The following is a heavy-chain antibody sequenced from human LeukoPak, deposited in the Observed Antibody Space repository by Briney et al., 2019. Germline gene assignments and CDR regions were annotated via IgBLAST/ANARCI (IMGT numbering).Heavy chain of an antibody. J-gene: IGHJ6*03. D-gene: IGHD1-7*01. CDR3: ARLTGTYYYYYMDV. CDR1: GGSISSSCCS. CDR2: AHYSGST. Sequence: PSETLSLTCTVSGGSISSSCCSWGWIRQPPGKGLEWIRSAHYSGSTYYNPSLKSRVTISVDTSKNQFSLKLSSVTAADTAVHYCARLTGTYYYYYMDVWGKGTTVTVSS. V-gene: IGHV4-39*07.